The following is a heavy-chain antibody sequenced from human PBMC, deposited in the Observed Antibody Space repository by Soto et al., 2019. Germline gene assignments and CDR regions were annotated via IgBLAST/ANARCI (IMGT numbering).Heavy chain of an antibody. J-gene: IGHJ5*02. Sequence: SETLSLTCTVSGGSIGSYYWSWIRQPPGKGLEWIGYIYYSGSTNYNPSLKSRVTISVDTSKNQFSLKLSSVTAADTAVYYCARVPSPWGQGTLVTVS. V-gene: IGHV4-59*12. CDR1: GGSIGSYY. CDR3: ARVPSP. CDR2: IYYSGST.